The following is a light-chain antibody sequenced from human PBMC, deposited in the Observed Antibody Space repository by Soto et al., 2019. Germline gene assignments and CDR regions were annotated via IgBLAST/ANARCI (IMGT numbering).Light chain of an antibody. V-gene: IGKV1-39*01. CDR3: QQTHSTPQS. Sequence: DIQMTQSPSSLSASVGDRVTITCRASQSIITYLNWYQQKPGKAPKLLIHGASSLQSGVPSRFSGSGYGTDFSLTINGLQPEDFASYYCQQTHSTPQSFGGGTKVEIK. CDR1: QSIITY. CDR2: GAS. J-gene: IGKJ4*01.